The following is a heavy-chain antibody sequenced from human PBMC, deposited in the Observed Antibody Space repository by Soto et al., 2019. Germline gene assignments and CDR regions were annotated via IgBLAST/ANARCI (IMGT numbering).Heavy chain of an antibody. J-gene: IGHJ3*02. CDR2: INPNSGGT. D-gene: IGHD2-15*01. CDR1: GYTFTGYY. CDR3: ARDLGYCSGGSECAFDI. V-gene: IGHV1-2*04. Sequence: SVKVSCKASGYTFTGYYMHWVRQAPGQGLEWMGWINPNSGGTNYAQKFQGWVTMTRDTSISTAYMELSRLRSDDTAVYYCARDLGYCSGGSECAFDIWGQGTMVTVSS.